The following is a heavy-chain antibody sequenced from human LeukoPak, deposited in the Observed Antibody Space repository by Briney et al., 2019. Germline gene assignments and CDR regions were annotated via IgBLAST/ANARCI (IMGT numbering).Heavy chain of an antibody. J-gene: IGHJ3*02. CDR1: GYTFTSYD. CDR3: ARARTTNTYYDILTGYDKVPAFDI. V-gene: IGHV1-8*01. CDR2: MNPNSGNT. Sequence: GASVKVSCKASGYTFTSYDINWVRQATGQGLEWMGWMNPNSGNTGYAQKFQGRVTMTRNTSISTAYMELSSLRSEDTAVYYCARARTTNTYYDILTGYDKVPAFDIWGQGTMVTVSS. D-gene: IGHD3-9*01.